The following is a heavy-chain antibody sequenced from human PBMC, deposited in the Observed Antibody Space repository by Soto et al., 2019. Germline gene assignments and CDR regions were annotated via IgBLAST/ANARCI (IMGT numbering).Heavy chain of an antibody. V-gene: IGHV4-34*01. CDR2: IDYSGTA. Sequence: SETLSLTCAVYGGFPSESYWTWIRQPPGKGLEWIGEIDYSGTAYFNPSLGTRVTFPVDTSKNQFSLTLYSVTAADTAVYYCARTTGRHLDFWGQGILVTVSS. J-gene: IGHJ4*02. D-gene: IGHD4-4*01. CDR1: GGFPSESY. CDR3: ARTTGRHLDF.